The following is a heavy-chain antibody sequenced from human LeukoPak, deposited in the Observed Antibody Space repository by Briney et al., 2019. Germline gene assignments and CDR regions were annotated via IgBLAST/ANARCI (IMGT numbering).Heavy chain of an antibody. V-gene: IGHV4-59*01. CDR1: GGSISSYY. D-gene: IGHD3-3*01. J-gene: IGHJ3*02. Sequence: PSETLSLTCTVSGGSISSYYWSWIRQPPGKGLEWIGYIYYSGSTNYNPSLKSRVTISVDTSKNQFSLKLSSVTAADTAVYYCASRGRITIFGVAASAFDIWGQGTMVTVSS. CDR3: ASRGRITIFGVAASAFDI. CDR2: IYYSGST.